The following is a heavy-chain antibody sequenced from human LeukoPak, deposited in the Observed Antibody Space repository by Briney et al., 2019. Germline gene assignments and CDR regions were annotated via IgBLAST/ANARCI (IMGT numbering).Heavy chain of an antibody. D-gene: IGHD6-13*01. J-gene: IGHJ6*02. V-gene: IGHV4-34*01. CDR1: GGSFSGYY. CDR2: INHSGST. Sequence: PSETLSLTCAVYGGSFSGYYWSWIRQPPGKGLEWIGEINHSGSTNYNPSLKSRVTISVDTSKNQFSLKPSSVTAADTAVYYCARGGPSSSWPYYYYYGMDVWGQGTTVTVSS. CDR3: ARGGPSSSWPYYYYYGMDV.